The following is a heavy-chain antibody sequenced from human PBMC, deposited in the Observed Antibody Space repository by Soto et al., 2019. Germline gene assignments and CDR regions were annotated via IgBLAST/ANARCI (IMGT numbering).Heavy chain of an antibody. J-gene: IGHJ4*02. V-gene: IGHV4-30-4*01. CDR1: GGSISSGDYY. CDR2: IYYSGST. CDR3: AREDCSGGSCYSGY. D-gene: IGHD2-15*01. Sequence: SLTCTVSGGSISSGDYYWSWIRQPPGKGLEWIGYIYYSGSTYYNPSLKSRVTISVDTSKNQFSLKLSSVTAADTAVYYCAREDCSGGSCYSGYWGQGTLVTVSS.